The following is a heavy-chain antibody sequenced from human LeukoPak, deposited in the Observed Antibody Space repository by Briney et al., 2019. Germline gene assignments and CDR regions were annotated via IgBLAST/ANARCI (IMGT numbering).Heavy chain of an antibody. CDR3: ASSPTDRSGYPLFDY. Sequence: GGSLRLSCVASGLTFSSYSMNWVRQAPGKGLEWVSYISSSSYSIYYADSVKGRFTISRDNAKNSLYPQMNSLRAEDTAVYYCASSPTDRSGYPLFDYWGQGTLVTVSS. V-gene: IGHV3-48*01. D-gene: IGHD3-22*01. J-gene: IGHJ4*02. CDR2: ISSSSYSI. CDR1: GLTFSSYS.